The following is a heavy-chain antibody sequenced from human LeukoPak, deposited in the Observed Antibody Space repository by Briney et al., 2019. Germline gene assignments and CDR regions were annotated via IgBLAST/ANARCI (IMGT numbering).Heavy chain of an antibody. CDR2: IKPGVTEK. J-gene: IGHJ6*04. CDR3: ARDPQRGGRYSRHVYYGMDV. Sequence: GGSLRLSCAGSGFTFTSYWMGWVRQAPGKVLEWVGNIKPGVTEKSHVDSVKGRFTISRDHVKNSLYLQMNSLRAEDTAVYYCARDPQRGGRYSRHVYYGMDVWGKETAVSVSS. CDR1: GFTFTSYW. V-gene: IGHV3-7*03. D-gene: IGHD5-12*01.